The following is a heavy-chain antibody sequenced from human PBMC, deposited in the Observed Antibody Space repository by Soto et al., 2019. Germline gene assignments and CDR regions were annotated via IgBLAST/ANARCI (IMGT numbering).Heavy chain of an antibody. CDR2: INHSGST. J-gene: IGHJ5*02. CDR3: ARVGIAAAGTRNWFDP. Sequence: SETLSLTCAVSGGTFSGYYWSWIRQPPGKGLEWIGEINHSGSTNYNPSLKSRVTISVDTSKNQFSLKLSSVTAADTAVYYCARVGIAAAGTRNWFDPWGQGTLVT. CDR1: GGTFSGYY. D-gene: IGHD6-13*01. V-gene: IGHV4-34*01.